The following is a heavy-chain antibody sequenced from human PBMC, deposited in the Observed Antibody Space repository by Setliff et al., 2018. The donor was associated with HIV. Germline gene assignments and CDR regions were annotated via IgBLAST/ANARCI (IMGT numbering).Heavy chain of an antibody. Sequence: GASVKVSCKSSGGSFNTYAINWVRQAPGQGLEWMGGIISIFDKANYAQKFHGRLTITADDSTRTVYMELNSLGPGDTAVHYCARGGVRGYSYGEAFDIWGQGTLVTVSS. V-gene: IGHV1-69*13. CDR1: GGSFNTYA. D-gene: IGHD5-18*01. CDR3: ARGGVRGYSYGEAFDI. J-gene: IGHJ3*02. CDR2: IISIFDKA.